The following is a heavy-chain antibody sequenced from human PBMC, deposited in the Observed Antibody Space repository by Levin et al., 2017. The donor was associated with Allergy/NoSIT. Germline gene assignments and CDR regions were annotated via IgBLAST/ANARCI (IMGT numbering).Heavy chain of an antibody. D-gene: IGHD3-22*01. CDR2: ISYDGSNK. V-gene: IGHV3-30*18. CDR1: GFTFSSYG. CDR3: AKDPSSLYDSSGYSDY. Sequence: LSLTCAASGFTFSSYGMHWVRQAPGKGLEWVAVISYDGSNKYYADSVKGRFTISRDNSKNTLYLQMNSLRAEDTAVYYCAKDPSSLYDSSGYSDYWGQGTLVTVSS. J-gene: IGHJ4*02.